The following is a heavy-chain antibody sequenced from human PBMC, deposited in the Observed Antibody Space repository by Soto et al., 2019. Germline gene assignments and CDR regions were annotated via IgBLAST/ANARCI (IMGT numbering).Heavy chain of an antibody. V-gene: IGHV4-61*01. J-gene: IGHJ2*01. Sequence: QVQLQESGPGLVKPSETPSLTCTVSGGSVSSGSYYWSWIRQPPGKGLEWIGYIYYSGSTNYNPSLKSRVTISVDTSKNQFSLRLSSVTAADKAVYSCARGNMKGVLTGYYIGADWYFDLWGRGTLVTVSS. CDR3: ARGNMKGVLTGYYIGADWYFDL. D-gene: IGHD3-9*01. CDR2: IYYSGST. CDR1: GGSVSSGSYY.